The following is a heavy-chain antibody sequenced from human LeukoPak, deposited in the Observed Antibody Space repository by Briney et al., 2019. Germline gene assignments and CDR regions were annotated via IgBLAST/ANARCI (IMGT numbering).Heavy chain of an antibody. J-gene: IGHJ3*02. V-gene: IGHV4-30-2*01. CDR1: GGSISSGGYS. D-gene: IGHD3-22*01. CDR3: ARDPTYYYDSSGYAFDI. CDR2: IYHSGST. Sequence: KASETLSLTCAVSGGSISSGGYSWSWIRQPPGKGLEWIGYIYHSGSTYYNPSLKSRVTISVDRSKNQFSLKLSSVTAADTAVYYCARDPTYYYDSSGYAFDIWGQGTMVTVSS.